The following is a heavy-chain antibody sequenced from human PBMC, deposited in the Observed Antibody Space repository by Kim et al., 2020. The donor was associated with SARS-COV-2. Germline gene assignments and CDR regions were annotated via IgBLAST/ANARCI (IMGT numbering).Heavy chain of an antibody. Sequence: GGSLRLSCAASGFTFGDYAMHWVRQAPGKGLEWVSGISWNSGSIGYADSVKGRFTISRDNAKNSLYLQMNSLRAEDTALYYCAKDINPYSNYYFDYWGQGTLVTVSS. V-gene: IGHV3-9*01. J-gene: IGHJ4*02. CDR1: GFTFGDYA. D-gene: IGHD4-4*01. CDR3: AKDINPYSNYYFDY. CDR2: ISWNSGSI.